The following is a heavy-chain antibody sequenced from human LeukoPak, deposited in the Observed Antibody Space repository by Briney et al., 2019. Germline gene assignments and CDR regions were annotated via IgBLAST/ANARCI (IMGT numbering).Heavy chain of an antibody. CDR3: ASGERGYSYGPLDY. J-gene: IGHJ4*02. D-gene: IGHD5-18*01. CDR2: IFYAGST. CDR1: GGSIRSYY. V-gene: IGHV4-59*08. Sequence: SETLSPTCTVSGGSIRSYYWSRIRQPPGKGLEWIGYIFYAGSTTYNPSLKSRVTISIDTSKNQFSLKLNSVTAADTAVYYCASGERGYSYGPLDYWGQGILVTVSS.